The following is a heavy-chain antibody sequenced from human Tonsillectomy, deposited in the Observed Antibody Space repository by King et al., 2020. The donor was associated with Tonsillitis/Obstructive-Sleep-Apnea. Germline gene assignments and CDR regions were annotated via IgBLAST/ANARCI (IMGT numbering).Heavy chain of an antibody. Sequence: VQLQQWGAGLLKPSETLSLPCAVYGGSFSGYYWSWIRQPPGKGLEWIGEINHSGSTNYNPSLKSRVTISVDTSKNQFSLKLSSVTAADTAVYYCASASNSSSSIDYWGQGTLVTVSS. J-gene: IGHJ4*02. CDR1: GGSFSGYY. CDR2: INHSGST. CDR3: ASASNSSSSIDY. V-gene: IGHV4-34*01. D-gene: IGHD6-6*01.